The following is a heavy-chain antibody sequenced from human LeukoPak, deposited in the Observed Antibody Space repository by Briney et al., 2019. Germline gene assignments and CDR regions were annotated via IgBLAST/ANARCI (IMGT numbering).Heavy chain of an antibody. CDR2: INPSGGST. V-gene: IGHV1-46*01. Sequence: GASVKVSCKASGYTFTSYYMHWVRRAPGQGLEWMGIINPSGGSTSYAQKFQGRVTMTRDTSTSTVYMELSSLRSEDTAVYYCARDHGDSSSWTNIDYWGQGTLVTVSS. CDR1: GYTFTSYY. D-gene: IGHD6-13*01. CDR3: ARDHGDSSSWTNIDY. J-gene: IGHJ4*02.